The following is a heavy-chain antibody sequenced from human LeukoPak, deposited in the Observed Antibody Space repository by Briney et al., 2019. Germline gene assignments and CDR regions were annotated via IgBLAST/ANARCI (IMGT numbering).Heavy chain of an antibody. V-gene: IGHV3-23*01. Sequence: GGSLRLSCAASGCNFNDAAMTWVRQAPGKGLEWVSLIASSGRNTYYTDSVRGRFTISRDNSKKTLSLQMNSLRVEDTAIYYCAKDIQLSAWGLGTMVTVSS. CDR3: AKDIQLSA. CDR1: GCNFNDAA. CDR2: IASSGRNT. J-gene: IGHJ3*01. D-gene: IGHD5-24*01.